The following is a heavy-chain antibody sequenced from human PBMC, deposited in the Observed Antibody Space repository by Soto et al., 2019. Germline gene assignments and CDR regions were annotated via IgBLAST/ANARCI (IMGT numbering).Heavy chain of an antibody. CDR2: INPNSGGI. Sequence: ASVKVSCKASGYTFTGYYMHWVRQAPGQGLEWMGWINPNSGGINYAQKFQGWVTMTRDTSISTAYMELSRLRSDDTAVYYFARSPGPNSPYFDWLYYFDYWGQGTLVTVSS. V-gene: IGHV1-2*04. CDR3: ARSPGPNSPYFDWLYYFDY. J-gene: IGHJ4*02. CDR1: GYTFTGYY. D-gene: IGHD3-9*01.